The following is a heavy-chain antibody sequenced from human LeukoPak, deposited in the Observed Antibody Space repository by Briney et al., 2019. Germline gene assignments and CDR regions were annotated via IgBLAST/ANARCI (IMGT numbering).Heavy chain of an antibody. CDR3: ARQSEDYYDSSGYYGLGK. V-gene: IGHV5-51*01. CDR2: IYPGDSDT. D-gene: IGHD3-22*01. CDR1: GYSFTSYW. J-gene: IGHJ4*02. Sequence: GESLKISCKGSGYSFTSYWIGWVRQMPGKGLEWMGIIYPGDSDTRYSPSFQGQATISADKSISTAYLQWSSLKASDTAMYYCARQSEDYYDSSGYYGLGKWGQGTLVTVSS.